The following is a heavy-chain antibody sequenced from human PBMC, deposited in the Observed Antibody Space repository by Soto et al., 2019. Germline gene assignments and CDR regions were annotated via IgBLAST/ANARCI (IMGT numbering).Heavy chain of an antibody. D-gene: IGHD3-22*01. CDR2: INQDGSEK. Sequence: GGSLRLCCAASGFTFSSYWMTWVRQAPGKGLEWVANINQDGSEKYYMDSMEGRFTISRDNAKNSLLLQLNSLRAEDTAVYYCAKERYDSSGYYPLSYWGQGTLVTVSS. CDR1: GFTFSSYW. CDR3: AKERYDSSGYYPLSY. V-gene: IGHV3-7*01. J-gene: IGHJ4*02.